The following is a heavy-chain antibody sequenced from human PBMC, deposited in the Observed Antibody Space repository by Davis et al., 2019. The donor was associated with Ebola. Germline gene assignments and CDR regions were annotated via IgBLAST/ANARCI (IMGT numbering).Heavy chain of an antibody. V-gene: IGHV3-21*01. J-gene: IGHJ4*02. CDR1: GFTFSSYS. D-gene: IGHD6-19*01. Sequence: GESLKISCAASGFTFSSYSMNWVRQAPGKGLEWVSSISSSSYIYYADSVKGRFTISRDNAKNSLYLQMNSLRAEDTAVYYCARGVEGIAVAGTEYWGQGTLVTVSS. CDR2: ISSSSYI. CDR3: ARGVEGIAVAGTEY.